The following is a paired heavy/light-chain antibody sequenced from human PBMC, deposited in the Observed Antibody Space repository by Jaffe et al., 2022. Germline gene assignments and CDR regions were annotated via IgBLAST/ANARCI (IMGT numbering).Light chain of an antibody. J-gene: IGKJ1*01. Sequence: DIQMTQSPSSLSASVGDRVTITCRASQSIGTYLNWYQHKPGKAPKVLIYAASTLLSGVPSRFSGSGSGTDFTLTISSLQPEDFATYYCQQSDSPPQTFGQGTKVEIK. CDR3: QQSDSPPQT. CDR1: QSIGTY. CDR2: AAS. V-gene: IGKV1-39*01.
Heavy chain of an antibody. CDR1: RFTLSSYW. Sequence: EVQLVESGGGLVQPGGSLKLSCAASRFTLSSYWMTWVRQAPGKGLEWVANIKQDGSERYYVDSVEGRFTISRDNAKNSLYLLMNSLRAEDTAVYYCARRTYDSDSYFLDYWGQGTLVTVSS. CDR2: IKQDGSER. V-gene: IGHV3-7*05. D-gene: IGHD3-10*01. CDR3: ARRTYDSDSYFLDY. J-gene: IGHJ4*02.